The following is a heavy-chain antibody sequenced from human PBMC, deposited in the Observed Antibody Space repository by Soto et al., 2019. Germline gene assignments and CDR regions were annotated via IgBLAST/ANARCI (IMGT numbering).Heavy chain of an antibody. CDR2: ISGSGGST. Sequence: GGSLRLSCAASGFTFSSYAMSWVRQAPGKGLEWVSAISGSGGSTYYADSEKGRFTISSNNSKHTLHLQINSRRVEDSAEYYCEIEVVYKAMVDAFDIWGQGTMVTVSS. D-gene: IGHD5-18*01. V-gene: IGHV3-23*01. CDR1: GFTFSSYA. CDR3: EIEVVYKAMVDAFDI. J-gene: IGHJ3*02.